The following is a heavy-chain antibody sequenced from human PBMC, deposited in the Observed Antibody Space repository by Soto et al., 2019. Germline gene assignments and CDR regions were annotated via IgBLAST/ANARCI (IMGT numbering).Heavy chain of an antibody. CDR3: AKDRKPDPYYFDY. Sequence: GGSLRLSCAASGFTFSSYAMSWVRQAPGKGLEWVSAISGSGDSTYYADSVKGRFTISRDNSKNTLYLQMNSLRAEDTAVYYCAKDRKPDPYYFDYWGQGTLVTVSS. V-gene: IGHV3-23*01. CDR2: ISGSGDST. J-gene: IGHJ4*02. CDR1: GFTFSSYA.